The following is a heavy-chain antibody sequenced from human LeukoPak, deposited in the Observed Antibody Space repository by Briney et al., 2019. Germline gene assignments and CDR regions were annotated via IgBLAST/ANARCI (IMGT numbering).Heavy chain of an antibody. V-gene: IGHV3-49*03. CDR1: GFTFGDYA. CDR3: TRRDQAAAGSRHFDY. CDR2: IRSKAYGGTT. Sequence: GGSLRLSCTASGFTFGDYAVSWFRQAPGKGLEWVGFIRSKAYGGTTEYAASVKGRFTISRDDSKSIAYLQMNSQKTEDTAVYYCTRRDQAAAGSRHFDYWGQGTLVTVSS. D-gene: IGHD6-13*01. J-gene: IGHJ4*02.